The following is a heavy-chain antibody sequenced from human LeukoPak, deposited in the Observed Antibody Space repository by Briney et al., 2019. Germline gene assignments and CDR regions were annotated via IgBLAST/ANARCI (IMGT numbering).Heavy chain of an antibody. J-gene: IGHJ4*02. CDR2: INPNSGGT. V-gene: IGHV1-2*02. CDR1: GYTFTGYY. CDR3: ASHRSSGREAYDEY. Sequence: ASVKVSCKASGYTFTGYYMHWVLQAPGQGLEWMGWINPNSGGTNYAQKFQGRVTMNRDTSISTAYMELSRLRSDDTAVYYCASHRSSGREAYDEYWGQGTLVTVSS. D-gene: IGHD1-26*01.